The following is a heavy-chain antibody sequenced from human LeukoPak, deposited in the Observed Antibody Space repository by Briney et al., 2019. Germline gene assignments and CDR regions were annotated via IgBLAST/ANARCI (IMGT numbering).Heavy chain of an antibody. V-gene: IGHV4-4*02. D-gene: IGHD2-15*01. J-gene: IGHJ5*02. CDR2: VYHSGST. Sequence: SETLSLTCGVSGGSISSSNWWSWVRQPPGKGLEWIGEVYHSGSTNYSPSLKSRVTISVDKSKNQFSLKLSSVTAADTAVYYRVRKQLGYCSGGSCNWFDPWGQGTLVTVSS. CDR3: VRKQLGYCSGGSCNWFDP. CDR1: GGSISSSNW.